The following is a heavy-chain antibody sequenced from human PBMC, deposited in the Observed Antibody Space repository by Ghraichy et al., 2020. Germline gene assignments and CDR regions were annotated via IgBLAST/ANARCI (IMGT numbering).Heavy chain of an antibody. J-gene: IGHJ4*02. D-gene: IGHD3-22*01. V-gene: IGHV3-7*01. CDR1: GFTFSSFW. CDR2: IKEDGIDK. CDR3: ARVFDSYDSSGYYGGIDY. Sequence: GGSLRLTCAASGFTFSSFWMSWVRQAPGKGLEWLANIKEDGIDKYYVDSVKGRFTISRDNAKNSLYLHMNSLRAEDTAVYYCARVFDSYDSSGYYGGIDYWGQGTLVTVSS.